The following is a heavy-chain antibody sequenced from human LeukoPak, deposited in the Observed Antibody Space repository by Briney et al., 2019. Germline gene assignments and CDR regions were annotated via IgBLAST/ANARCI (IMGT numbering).Heavy chain of an antibody. D-gene: IGHD2-15*01. CDR2: ISGSGGST. Sequence: PAGSLRLSCAASGFTFSSYAMSWVRQAPGKGLEWVSAISGSGGSTYYADSVKGRFTISRDNSKNTLYLQMNSLRAEDTAVYYCAKGVCSGGSCYQPPFDYWGQGTLVTVSS. V-gene: IGHV3-23*01. J-gene: IGHJ4*02. CDR3: AKGVCSGGSCYQPPFDY. CDR1: GFTFSSYA.